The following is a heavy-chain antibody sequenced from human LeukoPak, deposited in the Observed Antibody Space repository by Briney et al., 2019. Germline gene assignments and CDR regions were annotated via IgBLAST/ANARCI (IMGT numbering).Heavy chain of an antibody. J-gene: IGHJ6*03. V-gene: IGHV4-59*01. Sequence: SETRSLTCTVSGGSISSYYWSWIRQPPGKGLEWIGYIYYSESTNYYPSLKSRVTISVDTSKNQFSLKLSSVTAADTAVCYCARGPVANYYDSSGYYYAAYYYYYYYMDVWGKGTTVTVSS. CDR2: IYYSEST. CDR3: ARGPVANYYDSSGYYYAAYYYYYYYMDV. D-gene: IGHD3-22*01. CDR1: GGSISSYY.